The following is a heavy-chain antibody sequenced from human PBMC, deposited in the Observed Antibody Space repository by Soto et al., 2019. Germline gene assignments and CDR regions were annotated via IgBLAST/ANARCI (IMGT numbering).Heavy chain of an antibody. V-gene: IGHV1-18*01. J-gene: IGHJ5*02. CDR1: GYTLFTYG. CDR3: ARKYSSSSWFDP. D-gene: IGHD6-6*01. CDR2: ISTYAGNT. Sequence: QVQLVQSGAEVKKPGASVKVSCKASGYTLFTYGITWVRQAPGQGLEWMGWISTYAGNTDYAQKLQGRVTMTTDTSTRTAYMELRSLRSDDTDVYYCARKYSSSSWFDPWGQGTLVTVS.